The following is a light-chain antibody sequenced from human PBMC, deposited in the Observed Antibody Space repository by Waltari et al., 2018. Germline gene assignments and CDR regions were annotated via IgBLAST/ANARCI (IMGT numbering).Light chain of an antibody. J-gene: IGLJ1*01. Sequence: QSALPQPASVSGSPGQSITISCTGTSSDVSGYGFVPWYQQQSGKAPNLIIYEVNKRPSGISSRFSGSKSASTASLTISGLQAEDESEYYCISYTSRAAAYVFGTGTTVTVL. CDR2: EVN. CDR1: SSDVSGYGF. V-gene: IGLV2-14*01. CDR3: ISYTSRAAAYV.